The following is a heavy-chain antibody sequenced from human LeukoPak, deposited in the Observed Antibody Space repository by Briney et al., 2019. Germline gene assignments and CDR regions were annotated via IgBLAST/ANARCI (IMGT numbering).Heavy chain of an antibody. J-gene: IGHJ6*03. CDR3: ARDQVITMVRGAKYYYYYMDV. CDR1: GFTFSNYW. Sequence: GGSLRLSCVASGFTFSNYWMHWVRQAPGKGLVWVSRIKTDGSRTNYADSVKGRFTISRDNAKNTVYLEMNSLRSEDTAVYYCARDQVITMVRGAKYYYYYMDVWGKGTTVTISS. V-gene: IGHV3-74*01. D-gene: IGHD3-10*01. CDR2: IKTDGSRT.